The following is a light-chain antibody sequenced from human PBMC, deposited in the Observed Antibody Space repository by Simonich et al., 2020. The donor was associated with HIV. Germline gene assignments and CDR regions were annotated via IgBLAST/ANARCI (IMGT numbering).Light chain of an antibody. Sequence: QLVLTQSPSASASLGASVKLTCTLSRGPSSYAITWHQQQPEKGPRYLIKVNSDGSHSEGDGIPDRFSGSSSGAERYLTISSLQSEDETDYYCQTWGTGILVFGGGTKLTVL. CDR3: QTWGTGILV. CDR2: VNSDGSH. CDR1: RGPSSYA. J-gene: IGLJ3*02. V-gene: IGLV4-69*01.